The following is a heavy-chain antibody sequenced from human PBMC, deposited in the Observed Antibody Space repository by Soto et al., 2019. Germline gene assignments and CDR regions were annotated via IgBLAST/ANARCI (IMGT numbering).Heavy chain of an antibody. CDR2: VSHSGNT. Sequence: SETLSRICTVSGGSFTGHFWSWVRQPPAKGLEWMGAVSHSGNTKYYPSLRSRVTLSVDASKNQISLALTSMTAADTAVDYYVRAKFERPGGHHYDNWGPGTMVSVSS. CDR3: VRAKFERPGGHHYDN. D-gene: IGHD3-16*01. CDR1: GGSFTGHF. J-gene: IGHJ4*02. V-gene: IGHV4-34*01.